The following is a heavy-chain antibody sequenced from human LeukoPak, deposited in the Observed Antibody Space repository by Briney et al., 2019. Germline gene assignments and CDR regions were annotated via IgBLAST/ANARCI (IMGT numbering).Heavy chain of an antibody. D-gene: IGHD2-15*01. CDR1: GYTFTSNG. CDR2: ISAYNGNR. Sequence: ASVKVSCKASGYTFTSNGISWVRQAPGQGREWMGWISAYNGNRNYAQKFQGRVTMTTDTSTSTAHMELRSLRSDDTAVYYCVREADQDCSGGSCYRSSGNWLDPWGQGTLVTVSS. V-gene: IGHV1-18*04. J-gene: IGHJ5*02. CDR3: VREADQDCSGGSCYRSSGNWLDP.